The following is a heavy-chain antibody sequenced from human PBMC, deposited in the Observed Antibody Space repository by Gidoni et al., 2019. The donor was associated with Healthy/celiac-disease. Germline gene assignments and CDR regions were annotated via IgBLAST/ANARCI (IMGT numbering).Heavy chain of an antibody. J-gene: IGHJ6*03. D-gene: IGHD6-13*01. CDR2: IKSKTDGGTT. Sequence: EVQLVEPGGGLVKHGESLRLSCAASGFTFSTAWMNGGRQAPGKGLEWVGRIKSKTDGGTTDFAAPVKGRFTISRDDSKNTLYLQMNSLKTEDTAVYYCTTVLGGSSSWSVYYYYYMDVWGKGTTVTVSS. CDR1: GFTFSTAW. CDR3: TTVLGGSSSWSVYYYYYMDV. V-gene: IGHV3-15*07.